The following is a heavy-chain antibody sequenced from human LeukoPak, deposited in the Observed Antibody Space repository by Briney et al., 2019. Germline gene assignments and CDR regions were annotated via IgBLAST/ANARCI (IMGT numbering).Heavy chain of an antibody. Sequence: PGGSLRPSCAASGFTFSSYGMHWVRQAPGKGLEWLAVISYDGSNKYYADSVKGRFTISRDNSKNTLYLQMNSLRAEDTAVYYCAKEVPDSSGWYTGFDPWGQGTLVTVSS. J-gene: IGHJ5*02. D-gene: IGHD6-19*01. CDR3: AKEVPDSSGWYTGFDP. CDR2: ISYDGSNK. V-gene: IGHV3-30*18. CDR1: GFTFSSYG.